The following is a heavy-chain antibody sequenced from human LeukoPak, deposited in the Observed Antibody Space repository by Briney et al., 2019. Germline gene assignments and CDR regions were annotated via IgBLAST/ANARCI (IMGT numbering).Heavy chain of an antibody. D-gene: IGHD2-2*01. V-gene: IGHV3-30*02. CDR2: IRYDGSNK. Sequence: GGSLRLSCAASGFTFSSYGMHWVRQAPGKGLEWVAFIRYDGSNKYYADSVKGRFTISRDNSKNTLYLQMNSLRAEDTAVYYCAKGHRYCSSTSCFCDYWGQGTLVTVSS. CDR1: GFTFSSYG. CDR3: AKGHRYCSSTSCFCDY. J-gene: IGHJ4*02.